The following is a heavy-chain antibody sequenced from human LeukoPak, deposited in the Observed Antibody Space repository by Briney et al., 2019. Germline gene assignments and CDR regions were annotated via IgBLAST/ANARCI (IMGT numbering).Heavy chain of an antibody. V-gene: IGHV4-59*01. J-gene: IGHJ3*02. CDR2: MYYTGST. CDR1: GGSISSYY. D-gene: IGHD6-13*01. Sequence: SETLSLTCTVSGGSISSYYWSWIRQPPGKGLEWIGYMYYTGSTNYNPSLESRVTISVDRSKNQFSLKLSSVTAADTAPYYCARDRRTSSTPNDAFDIWGQGTLVTVSS. CDR3: ARDRRTSSTPNDAFDI.